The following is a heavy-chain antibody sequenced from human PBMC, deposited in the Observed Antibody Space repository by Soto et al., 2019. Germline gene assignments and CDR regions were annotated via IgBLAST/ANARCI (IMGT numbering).Heavy chain of an antibody. CDR3: ASGCSSTSCYSVMDV. D-gene: IGHD2-2*01. J-gene: IGHJ6*03. CDR2: ISSSSSYI. Sequence: GGSLRLSCAASGFTFSSYSMNWVRQAPGKGLEWVSSISSSSSYIYYADSVKGRFTISRDNAKNSLYLQMNSLRAEDTAVYYCASGCSSTSCYSVMDVWGKGTTVTVSS. V-gene: IGHV3-21*01. CDR1: GFTFSSYS.